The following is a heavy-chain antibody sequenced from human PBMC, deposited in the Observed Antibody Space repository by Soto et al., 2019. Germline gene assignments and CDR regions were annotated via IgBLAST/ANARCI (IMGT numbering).Heavy chain of an antibody. CDR3: TTDHPTYYYDSSGYSRAFDI. D-gene: IGHD3-22*01. J-gene: IGHJ3*02. Sequence: GGSLRLSCAASGFTFSNAWMNWVRQAPGKGLEWVGRIKSKTDGGTTDYAAPVKGRFTISRDDSKNTLYLQMKSLKTEDTAVYYCTTDHPTYYYDSSGYSRAFDIWGQGTMVTVSS. CDR1: GFTFSNAW. V-gene: IGHV3-15*07. CDR2: IKSKTDGGTT.